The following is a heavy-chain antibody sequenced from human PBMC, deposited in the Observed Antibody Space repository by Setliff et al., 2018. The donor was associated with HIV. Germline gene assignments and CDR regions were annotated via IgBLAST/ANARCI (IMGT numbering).Heavy chain of an antibody. CDR1: GASTSNDY. D-gene: IGHD3-3*01. Sequence: PSETLSLTCTVSGASTSNDYWNWIRQSPGKGLEWIGYISSSGSTNSNPSLKSRVTISVDMSNTQIFLSLTSVTAADTAVYYCARDLRITLFGGDVYYYYGMDVWGQGTTVTVSS. V-gene: IGHV4-59*01. CDR3: ARDLRITLFGGDVYYYYGMDV. CDR2: ISSSGST. J-gene: IGHJ6*02.